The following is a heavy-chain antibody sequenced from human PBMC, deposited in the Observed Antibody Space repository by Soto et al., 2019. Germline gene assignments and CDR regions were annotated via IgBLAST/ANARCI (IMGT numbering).Heavy chain of an antibody. J-gene: IGHJ6*02. CDR1: GGTFSSYA. CDR3: ARDPKYYDFWRGSPPYYYYGMDV. CDR2: IIPIFGTA. D-gene: IGHD3-3*01. V-gene: IGHV1-69*12. Sequence: QVQLVQSGAEVKKPGSSVKVSCKASGGTFSSYAISWVRQAPGQGLEWMGGIIPIFGTANYAQKFQGRVTITADEPTSTAYMELGSLRSEDTAVYYCARDPKYYDFWRGSPPYYYYGMDVWGQGTTVTVSS.